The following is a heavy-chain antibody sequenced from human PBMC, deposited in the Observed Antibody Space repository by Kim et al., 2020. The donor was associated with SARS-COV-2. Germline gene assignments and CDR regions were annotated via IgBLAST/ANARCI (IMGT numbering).Heavy chain of an antibody. J-gene: IGHJ6*02. V-gene: IGHV3-53*01. Sequence: GGSLRLSCAASGFTVSSNYMSWVRQAPGKGLEWVSVIYSGGSTYYADSVKGRFTISRDNSKNTLYLQMNSLRAEDTAVYYCARDRVVATILSTSGYYYYGMDVWGQGTTVTVSS. CDR3: ARDRVVATILSTSGYYYYGMDV. D-gene: IGHD5-12*01. CDR2: IYSGGST. CDR1: GFTVSSNY.